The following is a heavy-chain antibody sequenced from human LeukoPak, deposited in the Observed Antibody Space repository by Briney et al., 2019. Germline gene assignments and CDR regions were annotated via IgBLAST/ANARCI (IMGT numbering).Heavy chain of an antibody. CDR1: GYTFTSYY. V-gene: IGHV1-18*04. CDR3: ARQGYSGHSQGAADY. J-gene: IGHJ4*02. CDR2: ISVYNGNT. Sequence: GASVKVSFKASGYTFTSYYMHWVRQAPGQGLEWMGWISVYNGNTNYAQKFQGRVTMTTDTSTSTAHMELRSLRSDDTAVYYCARQGYSGHSQGAADYWGQGTLVTVSS. D-gene: IGHD4-23*01.